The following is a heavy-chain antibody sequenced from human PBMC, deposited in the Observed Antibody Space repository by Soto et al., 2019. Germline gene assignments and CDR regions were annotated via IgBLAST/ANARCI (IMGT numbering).Heavy chain of an antibody. CDR2: ICYSGKT. Sequence: PSETLSLICILSGDSTRNYYWSWIRQSPGSGLEWIGYICYSGKTNYNPSLKIGGTISVDTSKDQLSLKVTSVTAADTAMYYCACLRGKRGSPIDYWGQGTQVTVSS. J-gene: IGHJ4*02. V-gene: IGHV4-59*01. D-gene: IGHD2-15*01. CDR1: GDSTRNYY. CDR3: ACLRGKRGSPIDY.